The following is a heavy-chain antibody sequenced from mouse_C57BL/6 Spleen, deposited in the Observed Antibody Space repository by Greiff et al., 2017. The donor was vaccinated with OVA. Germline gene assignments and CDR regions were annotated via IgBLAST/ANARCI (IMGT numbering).Heavy chain of an antibody. V-gene: IGHV1-74*01. D-gene: IGHD1-1*01. CDR1: GYTFTSYW. CDR2: IHPSDSDT. Sequence: QVHVKQPGAELVKPGASVKVSCKASGYTFTSYWMHWVKQRPGQGLEWIGRIHPSDSDTNYNQKFKGKATLTVDKSSSTAYMQLSSLTSEDSAVYYCTFYGIAPAYWGQGALVTVAA. J-gene: IGHJ3*01. CDR3: TFYGIAPAY.